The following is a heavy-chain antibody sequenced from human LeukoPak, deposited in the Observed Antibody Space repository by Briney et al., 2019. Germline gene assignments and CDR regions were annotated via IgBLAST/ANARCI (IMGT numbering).Heavy chain of an antibody. Sequence: ASVKVSCKASGYTFTGYYMHWVRQAPGQGLEWMGWINPNSGGTNYAQKFQGRVTMTRDTSISTAYMELSRLRSDDTAVYYCARGASLSPVYGMDVSGQGTTVTVSS. V-gene: IGHV1-2*02. CDR3: ARGASLSPVYGMDV. CDR1: GYTFTGYY. CDR2: INPNSGGT. J-gene: IGHJ6*02. D-gene: IGHD3-16*01.